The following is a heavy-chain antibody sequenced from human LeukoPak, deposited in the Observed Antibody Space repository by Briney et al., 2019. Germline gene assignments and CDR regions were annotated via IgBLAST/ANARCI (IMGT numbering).Heavy chain of an antibody. CDR3: ARHDIYTKGPMDV. D-gene: IGHD2-2*02. CDR1: GYTFTNYW. Sequence: GESLKISCKGSGYTFTNYWIGWVRQMPGKGLEFMGIIYPGDSDTRYSPSFQGQVTISVDKSINTAYLQWSSLKASDSAMYYCARHDIYTKGPMDVWGKGTTVTVSS. V-gene: IGHV5-51*01. J-gene: IGHJ6*03. CDR2: IYPGDSDT.